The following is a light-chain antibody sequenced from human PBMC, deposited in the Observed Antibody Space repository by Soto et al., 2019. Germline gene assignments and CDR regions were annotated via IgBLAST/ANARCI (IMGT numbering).Light chain of an antibody. CDR1: QSVTNRY. CDR2: GAS. CDR3: QQRGSWPAT. V-gene: IGKV3D-20*02. J-gene: IGKJ3*01. Sequence: EIVLTQSPGTLSLSPGERATLSCSASQSVTNRYLAWYRQKPGQAPRLLIFGASIRATGIPARFSGSGSGTDFTLTISSLEAEDSAVYYCQQRGSWPATFGPGTKVDI.